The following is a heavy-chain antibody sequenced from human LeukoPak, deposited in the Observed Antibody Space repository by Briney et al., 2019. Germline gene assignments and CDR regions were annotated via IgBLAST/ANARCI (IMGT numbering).Heavy chain of an antibody. J-gene: IGHJ4*02. V-gene: IGHV4-59*08. CDR2: IYYSGST. D-gene: IGHD6-13*01. Sequence: SETLSLTCNVSGVSISSYYWSWIRQPPGKGLEWIGYIYYSGSTNYNPSLKSRVTISVDTSKDQFSLKLSSVTAADTAVYYCARGVAAAPEDYWGQGTLVTVSS. CDR1: GVSISSYY. CDR3: ARGVAAAPEDY.